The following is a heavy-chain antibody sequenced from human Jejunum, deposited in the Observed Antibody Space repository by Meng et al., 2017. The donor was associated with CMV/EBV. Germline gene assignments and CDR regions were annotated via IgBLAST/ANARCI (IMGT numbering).Heavy chain of an antibody. CDR1: FRSYR. D-gene: IGHD2-2*01. CDR3: ARDIGYCYSTSCPFDY. V-gene: IGHV3-48*04. Sequence: FRSYRIVWVIQTPGKGLEWVSYISSSDPIIYYADSVKGRFTISGDNAKNSLSLQMNSLRAEDTAVYYCARDIGYCYSTSCPFDYWGQGTLVTVSS. J-gene: IGHJ4*02. CDR2: ISSSDPII.